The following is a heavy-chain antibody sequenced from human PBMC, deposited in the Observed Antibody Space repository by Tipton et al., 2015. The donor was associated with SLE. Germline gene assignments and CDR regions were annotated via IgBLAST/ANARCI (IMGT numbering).Heavy chain of an antibody. CDR3: ARVSDYGDYGGMSWFDP. J-gene: IGHJ5*02. CDR1: GYSISSGYY. CDR2: IYYSGST. D-gene: IGHD4-17*01. V-gene: IGHV4-38-2*02. Sequence: TLSLTCTVSGYSISSGYYWGWIRQPPGKGLEWIGNIYYSGSTYYNPSLKSRVTISVDTSKNQFSLKLSSVTAADTAVYYCARVSDYGDYGGMSWFDPWGQGTLVTVSS.